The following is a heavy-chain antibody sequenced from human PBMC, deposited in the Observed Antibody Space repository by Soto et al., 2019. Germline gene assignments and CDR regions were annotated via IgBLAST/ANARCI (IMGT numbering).Heavy chain of an antibody. D-gene: IGHD3-3*01. CDR2: IYYSGST. Sequence: SETLSLTCTVSGGSISSSSYYWGWIRQPPGKGLEWIGSIYYSGSTYYNPSLKSRVTISVDTSKNQFSLKLSSVTAADTAVYYCARRYYDFWSGYYRPPYGMDVWGQGTTVTVSS. V-gene: IGHV4-39*01. J-gene: IGHJ6*02. CDR1: GGSISSSSYY. CDR3: ARRYYDFWSGYYRPPYGMDV.